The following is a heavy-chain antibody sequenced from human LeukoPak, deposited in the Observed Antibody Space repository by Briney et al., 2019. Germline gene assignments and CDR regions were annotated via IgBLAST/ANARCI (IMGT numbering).Heavy chain of an antibody. CDR3: AREDPQTKVPEGMDV. J-gene: IGHJ6*02. CDR2: IYTSGST. Sequence: SETLSLTCTVSGGSISSYYWSWIRQPAGKGLEWIGRIYTSGSTNYNPSLKSRVTMSVDTSKNQFSLKLSSVTAADTAVYYCAREDPQTKVPEGMDVWGQGTTVTVSS. V-gene: IGHV4-4*07. D-gene: IGHD4/OR15-4a*01. CDR1: GGSISSYY.